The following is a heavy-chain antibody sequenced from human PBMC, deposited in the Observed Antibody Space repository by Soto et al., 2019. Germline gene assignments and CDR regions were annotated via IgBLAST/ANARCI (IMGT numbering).Heavy chain of an antibody. J-gene: IGHJ1*01. CDR2: IYHSGST. Sequence: SETLSLTCTVSGGSISSSSYYWSRIRQPPGKGLEWIGYIYHSGSTYYNPSLKSRVTISVDRSKNQFSLKLSSVTAADTAVYYCARVGLGYYDSSGYPAEYFQHWGQGTLVTVSS. CDR1: GGSISSSSYY. CDR3: ARVGLGYYDSSGYPAEYFQH. D-gene: IGHD3-22*01. V-gene: IGHV4-30-2*01.